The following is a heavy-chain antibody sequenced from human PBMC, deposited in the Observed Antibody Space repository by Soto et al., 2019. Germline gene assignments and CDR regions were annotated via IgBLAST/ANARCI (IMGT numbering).Heavy chain of an antibody. D-gene: IGHD4-17*01. CDR3: ARAFGDSDAFDI. CDR1: GFTFSSYS. J-gene: IGHJ3*02. CDR2: ISSSSSYI. Sequence: GGSLRLSCAASGFTFSSYSMNWVRQAPGKGLEWVSSISSSSSYIYYADSVKGRFTISRDNAKNSLYLQMNSLRAEDTAVCYCARAFGDSDAFDIWGQGTMVTVSS. V-gene: IGHV3-21*01.